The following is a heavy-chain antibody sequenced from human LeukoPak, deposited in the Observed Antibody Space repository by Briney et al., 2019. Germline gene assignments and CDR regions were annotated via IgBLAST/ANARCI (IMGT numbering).Heavy chain of an antibody. CDR1: GGSISSSSYY. J-gene: IGHJ3*02. Sequence: PSETLSLTCTVSGGSISSSSYYWGWIRQPPGKGLEWIGSIYYSGSTYYNPSLKSRVTISVDTSKNQFSLKPSSVTAADTAVYYCARPHLPHNSEAFDIWGQGTMVTVSS. CDR3: ARPHLPHNSEAFDI. D-gene: IGHD1-20*01. CDR2: IYYSGST. V-gene: IGHV4-39*01.